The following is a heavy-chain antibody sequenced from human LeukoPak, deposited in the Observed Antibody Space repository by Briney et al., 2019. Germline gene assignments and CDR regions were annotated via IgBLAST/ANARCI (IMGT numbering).Heavy chain of an antibody. V-gene: IGHV4-4*07. J-gene: IGHJ3*02. D-gene: IGHD3-22*01. Sequence: SETLSLTCTVSGGSISSYYWSWIRRPAGKGLEWIGRIYTSGSTNYNPSLKSRVTMSVDTSKNQFSLKLSSVTAADTAVYYCARDYPPVYDSSGYYLGGAFDIWGQGTMVTVSS. CDR1: GGSISSYY. CDR2: IYTSGST. CDR3: ARDYPPVYDSSGYYLGGAFDI.